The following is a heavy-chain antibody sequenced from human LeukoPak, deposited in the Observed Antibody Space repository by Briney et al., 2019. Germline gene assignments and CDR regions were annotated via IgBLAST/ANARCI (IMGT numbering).Heavy chain of an antibody. J-gene: IGHJ4*02. Sequence: PGGSLRLSCAASGFTVSSNYMSWVRQAPGKGLEWVSVIYSGGSTYYADSVKDRFTISRDNSKNTLFLQMNSLRAEDTAVYYCAREGPITGTTHYQFDYWGQGTLVTVSS. D-gene: IGHD1-7*01. CDR3: AREGPITGTTHYQFDY. V-gene: IGHV3-66*01. CDR2: IYSGGST. CDR1: GFTVSSNY.